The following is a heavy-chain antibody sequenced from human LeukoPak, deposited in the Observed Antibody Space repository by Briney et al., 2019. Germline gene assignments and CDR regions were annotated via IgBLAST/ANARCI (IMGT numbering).Heavy chain of an antibody. Sequence: GGSLRLSCAASGFTFDDYAMHWVRQAPGKGLEWVSGISWNSGSIGYADSVKGRFTISRDNAKNSLYLQMNSLRAEDMALYYCAKGSMGYYDSSGTLDYWGQGTLVTVSS. V-gene: IGHV3-9*03. D-gene: IGHD3-22*01. CDR3: AKGSMGYYDSSGTLDY. CDR2: ISWNSGSI. J-gene: IGHJ4*02. CDR1: GFTFDDYA.